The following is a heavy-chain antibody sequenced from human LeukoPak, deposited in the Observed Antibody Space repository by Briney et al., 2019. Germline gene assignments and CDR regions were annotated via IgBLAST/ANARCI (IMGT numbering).Heavy chain of an antibody. V-gene: IGHV3-30*03. Sequence: GGSLRLSCAASGFTFSSFSLHWVRQAPGKGLXWMALISHDGXXXYXDSXKGRFTVSRDNSKNTLYLQMNSLRTEDTAVYYCVRYSGYDYFFDYWGQGSLVTVSS. CDR3: VRYSGYDYFFDY. D-gene: IGHD5-12*01. CDR1: GFTFSSFS. CDR2: ISHDGXXX. J-gene: IGHJ4*02.